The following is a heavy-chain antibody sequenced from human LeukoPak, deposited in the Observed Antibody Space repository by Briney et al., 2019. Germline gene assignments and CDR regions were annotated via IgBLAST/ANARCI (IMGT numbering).Heavy chain of an antibody. CDR2: ISGSGGST. D-gene: IGHD1-26*01. Sequence: GGSLRLSCAASGFTFSSYAMSWVRQAPGKGLEWVSAISGSGGSTYYADSVKGRFTISRDNAKNSLYLQMNSLRAEDTAVYYCARYSGSYVDYWGQGTLVTVSS. J-gene: IGHJ4*02. CDR1: GFTFSSYA. V-gene: IGHV3-23*01. CDR3: ARYSGSYVDY.